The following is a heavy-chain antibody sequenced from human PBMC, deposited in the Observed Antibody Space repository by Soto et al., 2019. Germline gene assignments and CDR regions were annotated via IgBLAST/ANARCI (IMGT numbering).Heavy chain of an antibody. D-gene: IGHD1-7*01. CDR1: GGTFSSYA. Sequence: QVQLVQSGAEVKKPGSSVKVSCKASGGTFSSYAISWVRQAPGQGLEWMGGIIPIFGTANYAQKFQGRVKITADKSTSTDYMELSSLRSEDTDVYYCARDGTGTTRGEYFQHWGQGTLVTVSS. V-gene: IGHV1-69*06. J-gene: IGHJ1*01. CDR2: IIPIFGTA. CDR3: ARDGTGTTRGEYFQH.